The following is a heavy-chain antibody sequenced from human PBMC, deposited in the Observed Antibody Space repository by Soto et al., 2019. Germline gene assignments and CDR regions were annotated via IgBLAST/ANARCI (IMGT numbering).Heavy chain of an antibody. V-gene: IGHV3-23*01. Sequence: EVQLLESGGGLVQPGGSLRLSCAASGFTISTYAMTWVRQAPGKGLEFVSGVTGSGGQIHDADSVKGRFTISKDNSKNTLYLQMSSLRDEDTALYYCAKDAVYNDGLWLMDSCGKGTLVTVSS. CDR1: GFTISTYA. CDR3: AKDAVYNDGLWLMDS. J-gene: IGHJ5*02. D-gene: IGHD2-21*01. CDR2: VTGSGGQI.